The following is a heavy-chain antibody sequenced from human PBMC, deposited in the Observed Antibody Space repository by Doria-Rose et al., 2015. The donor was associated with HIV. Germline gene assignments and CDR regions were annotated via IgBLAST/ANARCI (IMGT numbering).Heavy chain of an antibody. V-gene: IGHV4-4*09. CDR1: GGSISSYY. CDR2: IYSSGST. CDR3: ARFRPSRGIYYSLDV. D-gene: IGHD3-10*01. Sequence: AETLSLTCTVSGGSISSYYWNWIRQPPGKGLEWIGYIYSSGSTHYNSSLKSRVTISIDTSKNQFSLKLSSVTVADTAVYYCARFRPSRGIYYSLDVWGKGTTVTVSS. J-gene: IGHJ6*03.